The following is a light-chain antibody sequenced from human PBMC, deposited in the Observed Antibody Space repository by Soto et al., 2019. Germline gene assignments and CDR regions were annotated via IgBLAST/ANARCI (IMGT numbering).Light chain of an antibody. Sequence: QSALTQPASVSGSPGQSITISCTGTSSDVGGYNYVSWYQQNPGKDPKLMIYDVNNRPSGVSYRFSGSKSRNTAALTISGLQAEDEADYYCSSYTSSSTRVFGTGTKLTVL. V-gene: IGLV2-14*01. CDR2: DVN. CDR1: SSDVGGYNY. J-gene: IGLJ1*01. CDR3: SSYTSSSTRV.